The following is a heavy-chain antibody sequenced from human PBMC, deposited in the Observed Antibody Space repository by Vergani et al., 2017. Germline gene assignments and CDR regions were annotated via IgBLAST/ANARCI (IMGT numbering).Heavy chain of an antibody. V-gene: IGHV3-30*18. CDR3: AKTMFGVVTIPYFDY. CDR1: GFTFSSYG. J-gene: IGHJ4*02. D-gene: IGHD3-3*01. CDR2: ISYDGSNK. Sequence: QVQLVESGGGVVQPVRSLRLSCAASGFTFSSYGMHWVCQAPGKGLEWVAVISYDGSNKYYADSVKGRFTISRDNSKNTLYLQMNSLRAEDTAVYYCAKTMFGVVTIPYFDYWGQGTLVTVSS.